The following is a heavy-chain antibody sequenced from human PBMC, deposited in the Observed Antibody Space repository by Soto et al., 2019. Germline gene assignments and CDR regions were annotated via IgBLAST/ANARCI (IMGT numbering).Heavy chain of an antibody. V-gene: IGHV1-18*04. CDR3: SMDQHNRRSGYLTEYSANYGMAH. CDR2: ISAHNGNT. J-gene: IGHJ6*04. CDR1: GYTFTSYG. Sequence: QFQLVQSGAEVKKPGASVKVSCKDSGYTFTSYGISWVRQAPGQGLEWMGWISAHNGNTNSSQKLQGRDTMTTDTSTRKIEMQLKSLISADTALYCRSMDQHNRRSGYLTEYSANYGMAHWGKGTTVRVSS. D-gene: IGHD3-3*01.